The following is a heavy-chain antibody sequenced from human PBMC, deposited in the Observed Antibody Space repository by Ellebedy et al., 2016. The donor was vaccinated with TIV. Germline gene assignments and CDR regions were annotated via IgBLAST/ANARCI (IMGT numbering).Heavy chain of an antibody. CDR3: TSGDGLDV. J-gene: IGHJ6*02. CDR1: GFTFSGSA. Sequence: GESLKISCAASGFTFSGSAMHWVRQASGKGLEWVGRIRSKANSYATAYAASVKGRFTISRDDSKNTAYLQMNSLKTEETAVYYCTSGDGLDVWGQGTTVTVSS. D-gene: IGHD7-27*01. V-gene: IGHV3-73*01. CDR2: IRSKANSYAT.